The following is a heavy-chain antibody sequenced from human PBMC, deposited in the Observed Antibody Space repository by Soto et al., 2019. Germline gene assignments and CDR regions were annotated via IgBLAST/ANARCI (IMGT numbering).Heavy chain of an antibody. D-gene: IGHD1-1*01. Sequence: EVLLVESGGDLVQPGGSLRLSCAASGFTFSGYSMSWVRQAPGKGLEWVSYISSSSSSMYYADSVKGRFTISRDNARISLCLQRDRPGAEDTAVYYCARGGTTYYYYGMDVWGQGSTVTVSS. J-gene: IGHJ6*02. CDR2: ISSSSSSM. CDR1: GFTFSGYS. CDR3: ARGGTTYYYYGMDV. V-gene: IGHV3-48*01.